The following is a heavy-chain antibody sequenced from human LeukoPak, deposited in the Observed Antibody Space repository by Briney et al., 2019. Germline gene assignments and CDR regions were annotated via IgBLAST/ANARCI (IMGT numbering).Heavy chain of an antibody. J-gene: IGHJ4*02. CDR3: AKDRGGGSNRDGFFDY. V-gene: IGHV3-23*01. Sequence: GGSLRLSCAASGFTFSNYAMSWVRQAPGKGLEWVSGIGGVAGSAYYADSVKGRFTISGDNSNNTLYLQMNSLRVEDTAAYYCAKDRGGGSNRDGFFDYWGQGTLVTVSS. CDR1: GFTFSNYA. D-gene: IGHD5-24*01. CDR2: IGGVAGSA.